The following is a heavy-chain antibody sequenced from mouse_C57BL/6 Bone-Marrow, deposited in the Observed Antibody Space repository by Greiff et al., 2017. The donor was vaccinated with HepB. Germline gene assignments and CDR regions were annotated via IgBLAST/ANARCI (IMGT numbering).Heavy chain of an antibody. CDR1: GYTFTDHT. Sequence: SDAELVKPGASVKISCKVSGYTFTDHTIHWMKQRPEQGLEWIGYIYPRDGSTKYNEKFKGKATLTADKSSSTAYMQLNSLTSEDSAVYFCAGYYGSWYWYFDVWGTGTTVTVSS. CDR2: IYPRDGST. J-gene: IGHJ1*03. D-gene: IGHD1-1*01. CDR3: AGYYGSWYWYFDV. V-gene: IGHV1-78*01.